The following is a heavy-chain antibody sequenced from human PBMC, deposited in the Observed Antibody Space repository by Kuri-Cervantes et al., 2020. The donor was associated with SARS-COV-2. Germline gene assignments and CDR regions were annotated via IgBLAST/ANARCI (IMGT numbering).Heavy chain of an antibody. CDR2: INPNSGGT. J-gene: IGHJ5*02. V-gene: IGHV1-2*02. CDR1: GYTFTGYY. Sequence: ASVKVSCKASGYTFTGYYMHWVRQAPGQGLEWMGWINPNSGGTNYAQKFQGGVTMTRDTSTSTVYMELSSLRSEDTAVYYCARDRLGVYDFWSLWFDPWGQGTLVTVSS. CDR3: ARDRLGVYDFWSLWFDP. D-gene: IGHD3-3*01.